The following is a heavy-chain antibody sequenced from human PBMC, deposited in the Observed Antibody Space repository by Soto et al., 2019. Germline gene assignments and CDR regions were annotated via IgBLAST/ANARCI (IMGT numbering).Heavy chain of an antibody. CDR2: IYYSGST. CDR3: ARVFGSSSWYTSSSYYYYGMEV. CDR1: GGSISSYY. Sequence: SETLSLTCTVSGGSISSYYWSWIRQPPGKGLEWIGYIYYSGSTNYNPSLKSRVTISVDTSKNQFSLKLSSVTAADTAVYYCARVFGSSSWYTSSSYYYYGMEVWGQGTTVTVSS. J-gene: IGHJ6*02. V-gene: IGHV4-59*01. D-gene: IGHD6-13*01.